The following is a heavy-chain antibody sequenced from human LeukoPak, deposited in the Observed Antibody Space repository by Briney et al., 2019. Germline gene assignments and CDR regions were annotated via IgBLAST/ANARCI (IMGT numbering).Heavy chain of an antibody. J-gene: IGHJ4*02. CDR3: ARSSVQFGTATHFDS. CDR1: GGSISSYY. Sequence: SETLSLTCTVSGGSISSYYWSWIRQPPGKGLEWIGYIYYSGSTNYNPSLKSRVTISVDTSKNHFSLKLSSVTAADTAVYYCARSSVQFGTATHFDSWGQGTLVTVSS. V-gene: IGHV4-59*01. D-gene: IGHD3-10*01. CDR2: IYYSGST.